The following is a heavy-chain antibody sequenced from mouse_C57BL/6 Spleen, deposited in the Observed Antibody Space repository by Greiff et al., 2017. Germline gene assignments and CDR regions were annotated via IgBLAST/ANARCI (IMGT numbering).Heavy chain of an antibody. CDR1: GYTFTSYW. CDR2: IYPGSGST. Sequence: QVQLQQPGAELVKPGASVKMSCKASGYTFTSYWITWVKQRPGQGLEWIGDIYPGSGSTNYNEKFKSKAKLTVDTSSITADMQLISLTSEDSAVYYCARRNYYDYGWFAYGVQGTLVTVSA. D-gene: IGHD2-4*01. V-gene: IGHV1-55*01. CDR3: ARRNYYDYGWFAY. J-gene: IGHJ3*01.